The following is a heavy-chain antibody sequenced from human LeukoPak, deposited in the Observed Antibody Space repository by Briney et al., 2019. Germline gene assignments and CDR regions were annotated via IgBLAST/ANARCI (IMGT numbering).Heavy chain of an antibody. CDR2: IYTSGST. D-gene: IGHD1-26*01. Sequence: SETLSLTCTVSGGSISSGSYYWSWIRQPAGKGLGWIGRIYTSGSTNYNPSLKSRVTMSVDTSKNQFSLKLSSVTAADTAVYYCARGLVGPYYWGQGTLVTVSS. CDR3: ARGLVGPYY. J-gene: IGHJ4*02. CDR1: GGSISSGSYY. V-gene: IGHV4-61*02.